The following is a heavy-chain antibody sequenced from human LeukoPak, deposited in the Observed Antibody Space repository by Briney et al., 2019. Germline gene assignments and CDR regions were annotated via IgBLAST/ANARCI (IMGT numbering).Heavy chain of an antibody. Sequence: GGSLRLSCAASGFTFSSYAMSWVRQAPGKGLEWVSAISGSGGSTYYADSVKGRFTISRDNSKNMLYLQMNSLRAEDTAVYYCAKRRTFSSTDIAAAAPFDYWGQGTLVTVSS. D-gene: IGHD6-13*01. CDR3: AKRRTFSSTDIAAAAPFDY. CDR1: GFTFSSYA. J-gene: IGHJ4*02. V-gene: IGHV3-23*01. CDR2: ISGSGGST.